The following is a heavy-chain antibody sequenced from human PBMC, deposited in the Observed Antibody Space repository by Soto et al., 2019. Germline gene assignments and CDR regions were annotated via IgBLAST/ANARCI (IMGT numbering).Heavy chain of an antibody. CDR1: STSMTSGCYY. V-gene: IGHV4-31*11. CDR2: IYYSGST. J-gene: IGHJ5*02. D-gene: IGHD6-6*01. CDR3: ARDRHNNFFDP. Sequence: TLCVTCAIASTSMTSGCYYWTWIRQSPGKGLEWIGYIYYSGSTYYNPSLESRVAISLDTSRSQFSLTLHSVTAADTAIYYCARDRHNNFFDPWGQG.